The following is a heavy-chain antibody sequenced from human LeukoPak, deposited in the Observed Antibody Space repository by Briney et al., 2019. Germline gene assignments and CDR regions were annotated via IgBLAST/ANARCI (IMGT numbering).Heavy chain of an antibody. CDR2: INHGGST. Sequence: SETLSLTCAVYGGSFSGYYWSWIRQPPGKGLEWIGEINHGGSTNYNPSLKSRVTISVDTSKNQFSLKLSSVTAADTAVYYCARVSTIFGVVIRVNAFDIWGQGTMVTVSS. CDR3: ARVSTIFGVVIRVNAFDI. D-gene: IGHD3-3*01. CDR1: GGSFSGYY. J-gene: IGHJ3*02. V-gene: IGHV4-34*01.